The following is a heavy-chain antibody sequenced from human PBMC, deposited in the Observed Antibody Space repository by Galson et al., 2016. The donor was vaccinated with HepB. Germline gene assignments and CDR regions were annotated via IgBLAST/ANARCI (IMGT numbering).Heavy chain of an antibody. CDR2: VVGAGDRA. Sequence: SLRLSCAASGFTFSSYAMSWVRQAPGKGLEWVSGVVGAGDRAYYADSVKGRFTASRDNPKNTLCLQMNSLRAEDTAVYYCAKAVGGYNYGYAPDYWGQGTLVTVSS. CDR3: AKAVGGYNYGYAPDY. D-gene: IGHD5-18*01. J-gene: IGHJ4*02. V-gene: IGHV3-23*01. CDR1: GFTFSSYA.